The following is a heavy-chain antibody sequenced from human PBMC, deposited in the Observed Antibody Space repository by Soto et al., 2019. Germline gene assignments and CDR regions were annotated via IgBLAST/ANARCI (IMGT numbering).Heavy chain of an antibody. V-gene: IGHV1-69*01. J-gene: IGHJ6*02. CDR3: ARVLYYGSGSYSPSGMDV. D-gene: IGHD3-10*01. CDR2: VSPPVRTS. CDR1: GVSFNNNG. Sequence: QVQLVQSGAEVKKPGSSVKVSCKTSGVSFNNNGIGWVRQAPGHGLEWMGGVSPPVRTSNYARKFQGTMAITADASTGTVNNELSSLTSEDTAQYYCARVLYYGSGSYSPSGMDVWGQGTTVTVSS.